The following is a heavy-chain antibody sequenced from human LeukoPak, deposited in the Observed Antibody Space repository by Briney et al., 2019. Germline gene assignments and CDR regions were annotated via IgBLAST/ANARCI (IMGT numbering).Heavy chain of an antibody. CDR1: GFTFSSYA. CDR3: ARGISKEQLVPREFDY. J-gene: IGHJ4*02. Sequence: GRSLRLSCAASGFTFSSYAMHWVRQAPGKGLEWVAVISYDGSNKYYADSVKGRFTISRDNSKNTLYLQMNSLRAEDTAVYYCARGISKEQLVPREFDYWGQGTLVTVAS. D-gene: IGHD6-13*01. CDR2: ISYDGSNK. V-gene: IGHV3-30-3*01.